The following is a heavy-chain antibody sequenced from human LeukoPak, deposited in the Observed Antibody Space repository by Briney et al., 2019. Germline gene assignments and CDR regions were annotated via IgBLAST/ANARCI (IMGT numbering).Heavy chain of an antibody. Sequence: GGSLRLSCAASGFSFSSYAMDWVRQAPGKGLEWVAVISGDGSNKYYAESVKGRFTISRDKSRNTLYLQMNSLRAEDTAVYYCARDFPLAADDAFDIWGQGTMVTVSS. CDR2: ISGDGSNK. CDR1: GFSFSSYA. V-gene: IGHV3-30-3*01. CDR3: ARDFPLAADDAFDI. D-gene: IGHD6-13*01. J-gene: IGHJ3*02.